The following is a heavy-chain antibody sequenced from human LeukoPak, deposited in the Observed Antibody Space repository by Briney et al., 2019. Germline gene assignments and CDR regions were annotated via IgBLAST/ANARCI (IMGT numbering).Heavy chain of an antibody. CDR2: IYYSGST. D-gene: IGHD3-10*01. CDR3: ARAGAWQIDP. J-gene: IGHJ5*02. Sequence: SETLSLTRTVSGGSISSSSYYWGWIRQPPGKGLEWIGSIYYSGSTYYNPSLKSRVTISVDTSKNQFSLRLTSVTAADTAVYYCARAGAWQIDPWGQGTLVTVSS. V-gene: IGHV4-39*07. CDR1: GGSISSSSYY.